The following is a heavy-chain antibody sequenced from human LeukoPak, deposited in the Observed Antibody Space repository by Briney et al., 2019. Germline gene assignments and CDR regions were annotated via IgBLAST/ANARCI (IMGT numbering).Heavy chain of an antibody. J-gene: IGHJ4*02. V-gene: IGHV4-39*07. D-gene: IGHD3-22*01. CDR3: AREPAFDYYDSSGYGPPWDY. CDR1: GGSISSSSYY. CDR2: IYYSGST. Sequence: SETLSLTCTVSGGSISSSSYYWGWIRQPPGKGLEWIGSIYYSGSTYYNPSLKSRVTISVDTSKNQFSLKLSSVTAADTAVYYCAREPAFDYYDSSGYGPPWDYWGQGTQVTVSS.